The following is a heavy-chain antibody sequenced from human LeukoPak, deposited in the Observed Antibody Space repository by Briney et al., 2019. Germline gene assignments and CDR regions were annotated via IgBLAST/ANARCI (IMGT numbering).Heavy chain of an antibody. Sequence: KSGGSLRLSCAASGFTFSSFWMSWIRQAPGKGLEWVSYISSSGSTIYYADSVKGRFTISRDNAKNSLYLQMNSLRAEDTAVYYCARAARTTVTTKGTNWFDPWGQGTLVTVSS. CDR3: ARAARTTVTTKGTNWFDP. D-gene: IGHD4-17*01. V-gene: IGHV3-11*01. J-gene: IGHJ5*02. CDR2: ISSSGSTI. CDR1: GFTFSSFW.